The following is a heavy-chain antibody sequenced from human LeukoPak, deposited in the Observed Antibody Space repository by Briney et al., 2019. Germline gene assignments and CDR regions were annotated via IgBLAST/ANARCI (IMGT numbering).Heavy chain of an antibody. CDR3: TRQASIAAREGDY. CDR1: GFTFSGSA. Sequence: GGSLRLSCAASGFTFSGSAMHWLRQASGKGLEWVGRIRSKANSYATAYAASVKGRFTISRDDSKNTAYLQMNSLKTEDTAVYYCTRQASIAAREGDYWGQGTLVTVSS. CDR2: IRSKANSYAT. V-gene: IGHV3-73*01. J-gene: IGHJ4*02. D-gene: IGHD6-6*01.